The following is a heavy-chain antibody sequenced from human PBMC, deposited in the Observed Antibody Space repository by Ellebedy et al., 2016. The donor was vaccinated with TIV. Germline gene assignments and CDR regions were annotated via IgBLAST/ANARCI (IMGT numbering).Heavy chain of an antibody. CDR1: GGTFSSYA. CDR3: ARDVVVTFYYYGMDV. Sequence: SVKVSXXASGGTFSSYAISWVRQAPGQGLEWMGGIIPIFGTANYAQKFQGRVTITADKSTSTAYMELSSLRSEDTAVYYCARDVVVTFYYYGMDVWGQGTTVTVSS. V-gene: IGHV1-69*06. D-gene: IGHD2-15*01. J-gene: IGHJ6*02. CDR2: IIPIFGTA.